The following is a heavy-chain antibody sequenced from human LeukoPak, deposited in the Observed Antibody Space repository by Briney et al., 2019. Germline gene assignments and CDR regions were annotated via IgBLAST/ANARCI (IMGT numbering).Heavy chain of an antibody. D-gene: IGHD2-21*01. V-gene: IGHV3-48*03. Sequence: PGGSLRLSCAASGFTFSSYEMNWVRQAPGKGLEWVSYISSSGSTIYYADSVKGRFTISRDNAKNSLYLQMNSLRAGDTAVYYCARVSGVWQVAYRWFDPWGQGTLVTVSS. CDR1: GFTFSSYE. CDR2: ISSSGSTI. CDR3: ARVSGVWQVAYRWFDP. J-gene: IGHJ5*02.